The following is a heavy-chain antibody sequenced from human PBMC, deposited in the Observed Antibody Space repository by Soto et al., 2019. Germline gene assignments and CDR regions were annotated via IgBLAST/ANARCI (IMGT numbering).Heavy chain of an antibody. CDR1: GGSISSGGYS. J-gene: IGHJ5*02. CDR3: ARVRNNWFDP. Sequence: PSETLSLTCAGSGGSISSGGYSWSWIRQPPGKGLEWIGYIYHSGSTYYNPSLKSRVTISVDRSKNQFSLKLSSVTAADTAVYYCARVRNNWFDPWGQGTLVTVSS. V-gene: IGHV4-30-2*01. CDR2: IYHSGST.